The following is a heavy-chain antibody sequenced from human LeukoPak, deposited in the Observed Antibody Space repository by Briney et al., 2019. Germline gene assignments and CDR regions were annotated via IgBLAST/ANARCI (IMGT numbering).Heavy chain of an antibody. V-gene: IGHV4-59*01. J-gene: IGHJ5*02. CDR1: GGSISSYY. CDR2: IYYSGST. CDR3: AREGSSGWKYNWFDP. D-gene: IGHD6-19*01. Sequence: PSETLSLTCTVSGGSISSYYWSWIRQPPGKGLGWIGYIYYSGSTNYNPSLKSRVTISVDTSKNQFSLKLSSVTAADTAVYYCAREGSSGWKYNWFDPWGQGTLVTVS.